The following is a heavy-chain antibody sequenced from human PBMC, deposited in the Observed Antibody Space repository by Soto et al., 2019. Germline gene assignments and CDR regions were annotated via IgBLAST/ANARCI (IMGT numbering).Heavy chain of an antibody. CDR1: GFTFSSYA. CDR3: ARDRLRYNWNDFPYYYYGMDV. D-gene: IGHD1-1*01. V-gene: IGHV3-30-3*01. J-gene: IGHJ6*02. CDR2: ISYDGSNK. Sequence: QVQLVESGGGVVQPGRSLRLSCAASGFTFSSYAMHWVRQAPGKGLEWVAVISYDGSNKYYADSVQGRFTISRDNSKNTLYLQMNSLRAEDTAVYYCARDRLRYNWNDFPYYYYGMDVWGQGTTVTVS.